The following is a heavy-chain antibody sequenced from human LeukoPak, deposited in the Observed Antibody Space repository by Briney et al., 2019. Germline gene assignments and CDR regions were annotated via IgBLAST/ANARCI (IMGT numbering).Heavy chain of an antibody. D-gene: IGHD3-22*01. Sequence: SETLSLTCTVSGGSISSYYWSWIRQPPGKGLEWIGSIYYSGSTYYNPSLKSRVTISVDTSKNQFSLKLSSVTAADTAVYYCARRSDSSGYYYYAFDIWGQGTMVTVSS. V-gene: IGHV4-59*05. CDR2: IYYSGST. CDR3: ARRSDSSGYYYYAFDI. J-gene: IGHJ3*02. CDR1: GGSISSYY.